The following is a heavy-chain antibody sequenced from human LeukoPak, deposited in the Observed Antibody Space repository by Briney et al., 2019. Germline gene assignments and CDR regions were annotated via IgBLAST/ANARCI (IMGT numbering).Heavy chain of an antibody. CDR1: GYTFTSYD. V-gene: IGHV1-8*01. J-gene: IGHJ6*02. CDR3: ARPYCSGGSCYSPYYYYGMDV. CDR2: MNPNSGNT. D-gene: IGHD2-15*01. Sequence: GASVKVSCKASGYTFTSYDINWVRQATGQGLEWMGWMNPNSGNTGYAQKFQGRVTMTRNTSISTAYMELSSLRSEDTAVYYCARPYCSGGSCYSPYYYYGMDVWGQGTTVTVSS.